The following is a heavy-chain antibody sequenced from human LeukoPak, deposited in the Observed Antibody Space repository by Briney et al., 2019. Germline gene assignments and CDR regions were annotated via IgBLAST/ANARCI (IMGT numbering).Heavy chain of an antibody. CDR3: ASQKPHGYSSSFDAFDI. V-gene: IGHV4-59*01. CDR2: IYYSGST. D-gene: IGHD6-13*01. CDR1: GGSISSYY. Sequence: PSETLSLTCTVSGGSISSYYWSWIRQPPGKGLEWIGYIYYSGSTNYNPSLKSRVTISVDTSKNQFSLKLSSVTAADTAVYYCASQKPHGYSSSFDAFDIWGQGTMVTVSS. J-gene: IGHJ3*02.